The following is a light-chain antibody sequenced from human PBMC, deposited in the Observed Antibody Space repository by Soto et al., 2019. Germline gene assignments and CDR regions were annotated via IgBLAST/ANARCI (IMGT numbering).Light chain of an antibody. CDR1: QSVSSY. Sequence: EVVLTQSPATLSWSPGERATVSCSASQSVSSYLAWYQQKPGQAPRLLIYDASNRATGIPARFSGSGSGTDFTLTISSLEPEDFAVYYCQQRSNWPLTFGGGTKVDIK. CDR2: DAS. V-gene: IGKV3-11*01. J-gene: IGKJ4*01. CDR3: QQRSNWPLT.